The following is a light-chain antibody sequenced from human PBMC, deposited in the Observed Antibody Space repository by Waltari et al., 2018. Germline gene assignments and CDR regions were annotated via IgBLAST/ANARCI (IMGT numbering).Light chain of an antibody. Sequence: QSVLTQPPSASGTPGQRVTISCSGSSSTIGTNYVSWYQHLPGTAPKLLIYRNDQRPSGVPDRFSGSKSGTSASLAISELRSEDEADYYCVAWDDSLSATVFGGGTKLTVL. V-gene: IGLV1-47*01. J-gene: IGLJ3*02. CDR2: RND. CDR3: VAWDDSLSATV. CDR1: SSTIGTNY.